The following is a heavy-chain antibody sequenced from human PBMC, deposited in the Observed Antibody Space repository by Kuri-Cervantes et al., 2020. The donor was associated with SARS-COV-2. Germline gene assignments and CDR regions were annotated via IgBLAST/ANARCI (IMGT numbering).Heavy chain of an antibody. V-gene: IGHV4-30-4*08. CDR3: ARIRHPYWYFDL. D-gene: IGHD1-1*01. CDR1: GGSISSGDYY. CDR2: IYYSGST. Sequence: SETLSLTCTVSGGSISSGDYYWSWIRQPPGKGLEWIGYIYYSGSTYYNPSLKSRVTISVDTSKNQFSLKLSSVTAADTAVYYCARIRHPYWYFDLWGRGTLVTVS. J-gene: IGHJ2*01.